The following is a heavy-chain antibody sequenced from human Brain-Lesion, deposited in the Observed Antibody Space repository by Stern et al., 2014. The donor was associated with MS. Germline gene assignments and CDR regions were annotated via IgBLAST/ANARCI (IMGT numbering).Heavy chain of an antibody. CDR1: GGSISSGGYY. Sequence: QVQLVQSGPGLVKPSQTLSLTCTVSGGSISSGGYYWTWIRQHPGKGLEWIGYIYYSGGTYYNPSLKSRATISVDTSENQVSLRLSSVTAADTAMYFCARLSDCNKGLCQPPNYYYSGLDVWGQGTTVTVSS. D-gene: IGHD2-8*01. J-gene: IGHJ6*02. CDR2: IYYSGGT. CDR3: ARLSDCNKGLCQPPNYYYSGLDV. V-gene: IGHV4-31*03.